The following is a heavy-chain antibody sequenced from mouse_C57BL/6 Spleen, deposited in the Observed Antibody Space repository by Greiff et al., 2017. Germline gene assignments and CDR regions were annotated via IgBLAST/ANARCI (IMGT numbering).Heavy chain of an antibody. CDR1: GFTFSDYG. Sequence: EVKLMESGGGLVQPGGSLKLSCAASGFTFSDYGMAWVRQAPRKGPEWVAFISNLAYSIYYADTVTGRFTISRENAKNTLYLEMSSLRSEDTAMYYCARRGLTFDVWGTGTTVTVSS. J-gene: IGHJ1*03. V-gene: IGHV5-15*01. CDR2: ISNLAYSI. D-gene: IGHD3-1*01. CDR3: ARRGLTFDV.